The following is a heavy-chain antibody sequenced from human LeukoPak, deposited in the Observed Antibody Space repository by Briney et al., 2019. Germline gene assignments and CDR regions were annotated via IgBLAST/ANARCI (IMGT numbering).Heavy chain of an antibody. D-gene: IGHD3-9*01. J-gene: IGHJ4*02. Sequence: PGGSLRLSCAASGFTFSSYWMSWVRQAPGKGLEWVANIKQDGSEKYYVDSVKGRFTIPRDNAKNSLYLQMNSLRAEDTAVYYCARDGVLRYFDWSTTYYFDYWGQGTLVTVSS. CDR3: ARDGVLRYFDWSTTYYFDY. V-gene: IGHV3-7*01. CDR2: IKQDGSEK. CDR1: GFTFSSYW.